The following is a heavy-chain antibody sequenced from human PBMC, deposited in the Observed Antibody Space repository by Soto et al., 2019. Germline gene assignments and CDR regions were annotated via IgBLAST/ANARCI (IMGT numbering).Heavy chain of an antibody. D-gene: IGHD5-12*01. V-gene: IGHV1-69*12. CDR1: GGTFSSYA. CDR3: ARDPPLVRRDGYNFGY. Sequence: QVQLVQSGAEVKKPGSSVKVSCKSSGGTFSSYAISWVRQAPGQGLEWMGGIIPIFGTANYAQKFQGRVTITADESTSTAYMELSSLRSEDTAVYYCARDPPLVRRDGYNFGYWGQGTLVTVSS. CDR2: IIPIFGTA. J-gene: IGHJ4*02.